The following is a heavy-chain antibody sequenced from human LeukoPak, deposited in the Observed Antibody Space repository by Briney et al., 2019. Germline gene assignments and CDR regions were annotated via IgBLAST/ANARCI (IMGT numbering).Heavy chain of an antibody. D-gene: IGHD3-10*01. Sequence: GGSLRLSCAASGFTFSSYAMHWVRQAPGKGLEWVSYISSSGSTIYYADSVKGRFTISRDNAKNSLYLQMNSLRAEDTAVYYCARDGKSGWFGELLSPWGQGTLVTVSS. CDR2: ISSSGSTI. J-gene: IGHJ5*02. CDR3: ARDGKSGWFGELLSP. CDR1: GFTFSSYA. V-gene: IGHV3-48*04.